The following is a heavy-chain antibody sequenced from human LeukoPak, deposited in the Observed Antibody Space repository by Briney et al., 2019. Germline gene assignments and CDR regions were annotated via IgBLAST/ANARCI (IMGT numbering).Heavy chain of an antibody. J-gene: IGHJ4*02. CDR1: GYTFSTYY. V-gene: IGHV1-46*01. CDR3: ARERPGTCYFDY. Sequence: ASVKVSCKSSGYTFSTYYLHWVRQAPEQGLEWMGMVAPHNGDINYAQNFQGRVSMTRDTSTTTVYMDLSSLTSEDTAVYYCARERPGTCYFDYGGKGTLVTVSS. CDR2: VAPHNGDI. D-gene: IGHD1/OR15-1a*01.